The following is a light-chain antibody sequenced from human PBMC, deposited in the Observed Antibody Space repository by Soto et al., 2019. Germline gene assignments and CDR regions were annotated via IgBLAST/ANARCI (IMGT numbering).Light chain of an antibody. V-gene: IGLV1-40*01. CDR3: QSYDSSLSGWV. CDR1: SSNIGAGYD. Sequence: QSVLTQPPSVSGAPGQRVTISCTGSSSNIGAGYDVHWYQQLPGTARKLLIYGNSSRPSWVPDRFSGSKSGTSASLAITGLQAEDEADYYCQSYDSSLSGWVFGGGTKLTVL. CDR2: GNS. J-gene: IGLJ3*02.